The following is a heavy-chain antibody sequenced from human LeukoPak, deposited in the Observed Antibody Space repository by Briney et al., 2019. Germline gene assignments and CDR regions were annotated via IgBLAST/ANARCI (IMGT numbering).Heavy chain of an antibody. D-gene: IGHD4-17*01. V-gene: IGHV4-30-4*01. CDR2: IYYSGST. J-gene: IGHJ4*02. CDR1: GGSISSGDYY. Sequence: SETLSLTCTVSGGSISSGDYYWRWIRQPPGKGLEWIGYIYYSGSTYYNPSLKSRVTISVDTSKNQFSLKLSSVTAADTAVYYCARESSPTVSPDFDYWGQGTLVTVSS. CDR3: ARESSPTVSPDFDY.